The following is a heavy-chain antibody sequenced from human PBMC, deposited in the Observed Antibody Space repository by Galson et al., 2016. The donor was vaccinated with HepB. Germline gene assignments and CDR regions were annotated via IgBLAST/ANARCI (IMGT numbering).Heavy chain of an antibody. J-gene: IGHJ4*02. V-gene: IGHV4-39*01. CDR2: LRYTGTA. CDR1: GVNIRRSQYY. Sequence: ETLSLTCEVSGVNIRRSQYYWGWVRQPPGKALEWIGSLRYTGTAYYNEAPKTRVTISEDTSRNAFSLRLSSLTAADTALYFCAGGNGYFVYWGQGALVTVSS. CDR3: AGGNGYFVY. D-gene: IGHD2-8*01.